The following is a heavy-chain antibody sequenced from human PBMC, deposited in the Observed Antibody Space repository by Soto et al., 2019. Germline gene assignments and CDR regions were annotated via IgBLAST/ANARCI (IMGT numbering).Heavy chain of an antibody. Sequence: GGSLRLSCAASGFTFSNAWMSWVRQAPGKGLEWVGRIKSKTDGGTTDYAAPVKGRFTISRDDSKNTLYLQMNSLKTEDTAVYYCTTDWPSPPDTITIFGVVMSYFDYWGQGTLVTVSS. CDR1: GFTFSNAW. V-gene: IGHV3-15*01. J-gene: IGHJ4*02. CDR2: IKSKTDGGTT. CDR3: TTDWPSPPDTITIFGVVMSYFDY. D-gene: IGHD3-3*01.